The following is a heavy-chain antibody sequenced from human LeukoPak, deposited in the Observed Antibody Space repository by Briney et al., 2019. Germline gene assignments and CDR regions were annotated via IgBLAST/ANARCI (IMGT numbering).Heavy chain of an antibody. CDR1: GHRLTYCS. J-gene: IGHJ5*02. D-gene: IGHD2-15*01. CDR2: FDPEDGET. Sequence: ASVKVSCKVSGHRLTYCSIHWDRLAPGKGLEWMGSFDPEDGETVYAQNFQGRVTLTEDTSIDTAYMELYILRSEDTAVYYCAVPESVPVVNWFETWGQGTLVTVSS. CDR3: AVPESVPVVNWFET. V-gene: IGHV1-24*01.